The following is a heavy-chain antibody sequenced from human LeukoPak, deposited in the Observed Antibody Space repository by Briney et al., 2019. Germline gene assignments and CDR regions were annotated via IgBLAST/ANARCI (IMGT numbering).Heavy chain of an antibody. J-gene: IGHJ4*02. CDR1: GGTFSSYA. CDR3: ARGVLRYFDWFKYYFDY. Sequence: ASVKVSCKASGGTFSSYAISWVRQAPGQGLEWMGWINPNSGGTNYAQKFQGRVTMTRDTSISTAYMELSRLRSDDTAVYYCARGVLRYFDWFKYYFDYWGQGTLVTVSS. CDR2: INPNSGGT. V-gene: IGHV1-2*02. D-gene: IGHD3-9*01.